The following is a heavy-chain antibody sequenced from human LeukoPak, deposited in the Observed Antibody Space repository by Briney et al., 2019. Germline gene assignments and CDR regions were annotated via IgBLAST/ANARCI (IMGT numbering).Heavy chain of an antibody. CDR3: TTPLHGSLNSRFDY. Sequence: PSETLSLTCTVSDDSISDYYRGWIRQSPGKGLEWIGYFYNSGRSTYNPSLKSRVTISADTSKNHFSLKLNSVTAADTAVYYCTTPLHGSLNSRFDYWGQGALVTVSS. V-gene: IGHV4-59*08. CDR1: DDSISDYY. CDR2: FYNSGRS. D-gene: IGHD1-26*01. J-gene: IGHJ4*02.